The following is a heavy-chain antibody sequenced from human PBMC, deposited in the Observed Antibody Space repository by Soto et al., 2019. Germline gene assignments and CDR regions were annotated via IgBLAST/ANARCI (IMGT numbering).Heavy chain of an antibody. V-gene: IGHV4-59*01. Sequence: PSETLSLTCTVSGGSISSYYWSWIRQPPGKGLEWIGYIYYSGSTNYNPSLKSRVTISVDTSKNQFSLKLSSVTAADTAVYHCARTTYYDFWSGYYSKYYFDYWGQGTLVTVSS. D-gene: IGHD3-3*01. CDR1: GGSISSYY. CDR2: IYYSGST. CDR3: ARTTYYDFWSGYYSKYYFDY. J-gene: IGHJ4*02.